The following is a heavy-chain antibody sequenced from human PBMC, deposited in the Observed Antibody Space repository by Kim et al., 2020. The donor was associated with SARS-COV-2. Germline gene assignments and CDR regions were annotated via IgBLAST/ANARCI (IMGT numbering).Heavy chain of an antibody. CDR2: IYYSGST. D-gene: IGHD5-12*01. Sequence: SETLSLTCTVSGGSISSGGYYWSWIRQHPGKGLEWIGYIYYSGSTYYNPSLKSRVTISVDTSKNQFSLKLSSVTAADTAVYYCARTGPKGYDKTASIDYWGQGTLVTVSS. CDR1: GGSISSGGYY. J-gene: IGHJ4*02. CDR3: ARTGPKGYDKTASIDY. V-gene: IGHV4-31*03.